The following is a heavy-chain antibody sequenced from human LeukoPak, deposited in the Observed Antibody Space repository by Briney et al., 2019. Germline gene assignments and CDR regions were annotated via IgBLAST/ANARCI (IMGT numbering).Heavy chain of an antibody. V-gene: IGHV4-31*03. Sequence: SQTLSLTCTVSGGSISSGGYYWSWIRQHPGKGLEWIGYIYYSGSTHYNPSLKSRVTISVDTSKNQFSLKLSSVTAADTAVYYCAISIEDSNWFDPWGQGTLVTVSS. CDR1: GGSISSGGYY. CDR3: AISIEDSNWFDP. J-gene: IGHJ5*02. CDR2: IYYSGST. D-gene: IGHD2-15*01.